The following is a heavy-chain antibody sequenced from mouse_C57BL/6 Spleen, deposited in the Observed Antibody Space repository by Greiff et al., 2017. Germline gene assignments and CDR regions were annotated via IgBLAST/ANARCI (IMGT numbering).Heavy chain of an antibody. CDR3: TRGALTGTADY. Sequence: VQRVESGAELVRPGASVTLSCKASGYTFTDYEMHWVKQTPVHGLEWIGAIDPETGGTAYNQKFKGKAILTADKSSSTAYMELRSLTSEDSAVYYCTRGALTGTADYWGQGTTLTVSS. CDR2: IDPETGGT. J-gene: IGHJ2*01. D-gene: IGHD4-1*01. CDR1: GYTFTDYE. V-gene: IGHV1-15*01.